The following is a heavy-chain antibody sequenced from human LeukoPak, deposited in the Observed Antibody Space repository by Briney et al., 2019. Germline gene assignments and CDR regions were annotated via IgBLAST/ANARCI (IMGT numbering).Heavy chain of an antibody. J-gene: IGHJ4*02. CDR3: ARGGYGSGSYYLHYYFDY. D-gene: IGHD3-10*01. CDR1: GFTVSSND. CDR2: IYNGGST. Sequence: GGSLRLSCAASGFTVSSNDISWVRQAPGRGLEWVSLIYNGGSTYYADSVKGRFTISRDNSKNTLYLQMNSLRAEDTAVYYCARGGYGSGSYYLHYYFDYWGQGTLVTVSS. V-gene: IGHV3-53*01.